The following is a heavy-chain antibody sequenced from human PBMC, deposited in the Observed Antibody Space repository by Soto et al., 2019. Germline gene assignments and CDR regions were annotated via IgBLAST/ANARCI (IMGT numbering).Heavy chain of an antibody. Sequence: QVHLQESGPGLVKPSETLSLTCTVSGGSITNHYWSWIRQPAGKELEWIGRAYSTGSTNYKPSLMSRVTMSLDTAKMQLSLQLTSVTAADTALYYCARESYSGGVWSFDLWGRGTLVTVSS. CDR2: AYSTGST. CDR1: GGSITNHY. CDR3: ARESYSGGVWSFDL. V-gene: IGHV4-4*07. J-gene: IGHJ2*01. D-gene: IGHD6-19*01.